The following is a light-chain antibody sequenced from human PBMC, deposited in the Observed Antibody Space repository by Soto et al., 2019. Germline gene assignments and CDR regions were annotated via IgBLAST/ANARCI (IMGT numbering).Light chain of an antibody. CDR2: EVS. Sequence: QSALTQPPSASGSPGQSVTISCTGTSSDVGGYNYVSWYQQHPGKAPKLMMSEVSTRPSGVPDRFSGSKSGNTASLTVSGLQAEDEADYYCSSFAGNNNLVFGGGTKLTVL. V-gene: IGLV2-8*01. J-gene: IGLJ2*01. CDR1: SSDVGGYNY. CDR3: SSFAGNNNLV.